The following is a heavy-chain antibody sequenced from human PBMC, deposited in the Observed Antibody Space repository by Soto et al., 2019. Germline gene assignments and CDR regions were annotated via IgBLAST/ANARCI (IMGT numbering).Heavy chain of an antibody. V-gene: IGHV3-74*01. CDR3: ARDSENLGPLYCSGGSCPLGMDV. Sequence: PXGSLRLSCAASGFTFSSYWMHWVCQAPGKGLVWVSRINSDGSSTSYADSVKGRFTISRDDAKSTLYLQMNSLRAEDTAVYYCARDSENLGPLYCSGGSCPLGMDVWGQGTTVTVSS. D-gene: IGHD2-15*01. J-gene: IGHJ6*02. CDR1: GFTFSSYW. CDR2: INSDGSST.